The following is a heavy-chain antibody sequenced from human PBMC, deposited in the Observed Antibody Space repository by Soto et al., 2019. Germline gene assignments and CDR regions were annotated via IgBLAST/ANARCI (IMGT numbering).Heavy chain of an antibody. Sequence: LSLTCAVSGGSISSGTYSWNWIRQPPGKGLEWIGYIFHDGSTYYNPSLKSRVTISVDRSKNQFSLKLSSVTAADTAVYFCARDASTMRRPAGFDPWGQGTLVTVSS. CDR3: ARDASTMRRPAGFDP. D-gene: IGHD3-22*01. V-gene: IGHV4-30-2*01. J-gene: IGHJ5*02. CDR1: GGSISSGTYS. CDR2: IFHDGST.